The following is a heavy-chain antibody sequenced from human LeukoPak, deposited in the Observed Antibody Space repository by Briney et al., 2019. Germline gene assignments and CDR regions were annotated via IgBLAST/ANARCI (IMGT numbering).Heavy chain of an antibody. D-gene: IGHD3-10*01. CDR3: AREVRGVIYSFDC. V-gene: IGHV4-30-4*01. CDR2: IYYSGST. Sequence: SETLSLTCTVSGGSISSGDYYWSWIRQPPGKGLEWIGYIYYSGSTYYNPSLKSRVTISVDTSKNQFSLKLSSVTAADTAVYYCAREVRGVIYSFDCWGQGTLVTVSS. J-gene: IGHJ4*02. CDR1: GGSISSGDYY.